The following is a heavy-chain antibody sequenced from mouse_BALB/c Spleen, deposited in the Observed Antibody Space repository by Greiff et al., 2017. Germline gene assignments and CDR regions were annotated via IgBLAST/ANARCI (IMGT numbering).Heavy chain of an antibody. Sequence: VQLKESGAELARPGASVKLSCKASGYTFTSYWMQWVKQRPGQGLEWIGAIYPGDGDTRYTQKFKGKATLTADKSSSTAYMQLSSLASEDSAVYYCARGGGSSFYYAMDYWGQGTSVTVSS. CDR2: IYPGDGDT. D-gene: IGHD1-1*01. V-gene: IGHV1-87*01. J-gene: IGHJ4*01. CDR3: ARGGGSSFYYAMDY. CDR1: GYTFTSYW.